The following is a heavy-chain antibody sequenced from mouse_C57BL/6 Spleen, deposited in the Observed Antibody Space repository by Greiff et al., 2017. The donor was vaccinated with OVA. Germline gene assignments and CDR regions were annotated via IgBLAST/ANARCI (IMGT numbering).Heavy chain of an antibody. V-gene: IGHV5-9*01. Sequence: DVQLVESGGGLVKPGGSLKLSCAASGFTFSSYTMSWVRQTPEKRLEWVATISGGGGNTYYPDSVKGRFTISRDNAKNTLYLQMSSLRAEDTALYYCARGFDYWGQGTTLTVSS. CDR3: ARGFDY. CDR1: GFTFSSYT. CDR2: ISGGGGNT. J-gene: IGHJ2*01.